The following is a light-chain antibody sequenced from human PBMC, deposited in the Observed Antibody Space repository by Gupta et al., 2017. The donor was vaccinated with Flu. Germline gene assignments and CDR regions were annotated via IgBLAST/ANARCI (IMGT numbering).Light chain of an antibody. CDR2: GAS. CDR3: QQRDITPGT. J-gene: IGKJ1*01. CDR1: ERVGKY. Sequence: PPSLSASVGDSVTISCRASERVGKYLYWYQQKRGKAPQLLIYGASRVNSGVPSRFSGSGSGTDFTLTIRGRQPEDFATYYCQQRDITPGTFGQGTEVEIK. V-gene: IGKV1-39*01.